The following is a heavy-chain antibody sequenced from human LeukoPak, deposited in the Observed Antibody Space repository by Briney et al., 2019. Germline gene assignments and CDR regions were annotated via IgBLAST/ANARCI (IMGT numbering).Heavy chain of an antibody. CDR1: GGSIRTYY. CDR3: ARGSSSSGWEGFDY. J-gene: IGHJ4*02. V-gene: IGHV4-4*07. CDR2: IYTSGNT. D-gene: IGHD6-19*01. Sequence: SETLSLTCSVSGGSIRTYYWSWIRQPAGKGLEWIGRIYTSGNTNYNPSLKSRLTMSIDTAANHFSLRLTSVTAADTAVYFCARGSSSSGWEGFDYWGQGALVIVSS.